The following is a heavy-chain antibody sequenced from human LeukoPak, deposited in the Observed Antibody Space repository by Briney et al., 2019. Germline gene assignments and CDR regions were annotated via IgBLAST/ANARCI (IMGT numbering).Heavy chain of an antibody. V-gene: IGHV4-34*01. CDR3: ARHLSYASDY. D-gene: IGHD2-2*01. CDR2: INHSGST. Sequence: SETLSLTCAVYGGSFSGYYWSWIRQPPGKGLEWIGEINHSGSTNYNPSLKSRVTISVDTSKNQFSLKLSSVTAADTAVYYCARHLSYASDYWGQGTLVTVSS. CDR1: GGSFSGYY. J-gene: IGHJ4*02.